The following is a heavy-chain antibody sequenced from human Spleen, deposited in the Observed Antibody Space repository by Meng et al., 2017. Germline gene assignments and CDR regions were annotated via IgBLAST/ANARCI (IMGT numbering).Heavy chain of an antibody. CDR1: GYTFTGYY. J-gene: IGHJ5*02. D-gene: IGHD3-22*01. CDR3: ARGYESSANWFDP. Sequence: ASVKVSCKASGYTFTGYYMHWVRQAPGQGLEWMGWINPNSGGTNYAQKFQGRVTMTRDTSISTAYMELSRLGSDDTAVYYCARGYESSANWFDPWGQGTLVTVSS. V-gene: IGHV1-2*02. CDR2: INPNSGGT.